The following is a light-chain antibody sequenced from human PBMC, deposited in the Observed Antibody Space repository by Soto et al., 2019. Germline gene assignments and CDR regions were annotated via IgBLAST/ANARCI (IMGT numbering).Light chain of an antibody. CDR2: AAS. V-gene: IGKV1-39*01. Sequence: DIQMTQSPSSLSASVGDRVTITCRASQRISSYLNWYQQKPGKAHKLMIYAASSLQSGVPSRFSGSGSGTDFTLTISSLQPEDFATYYFQQSYSTPWTFGQGTKVEIK. J-gene: IGKJ1*01. CDR1: QRISSY. CDR3: QQSYSTPWT.